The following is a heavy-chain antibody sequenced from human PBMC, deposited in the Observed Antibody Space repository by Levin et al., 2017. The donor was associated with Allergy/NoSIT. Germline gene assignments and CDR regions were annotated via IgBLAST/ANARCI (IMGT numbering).Heavy chain of an antibody. CDR3: AKVSRGNYYDSSGYLDYFDY. CDR2: ISGTGGST. V-gene: IGHV3-23*01. D-gene: IGHD3-22*01. CDR1: GFTFSNYA. J-gene: IGHJ4*02. Sequence: PGGSLRLSCAASGFTFSNYAMSWVRQAPGKGLEWVSTISGTGGSTYYANSVKGRFTISRDNSKNTLYLQMNSLRAEDTAVYYCAKVSRGNYYDSSGYLDYFDYWGQGTLVTVSS.